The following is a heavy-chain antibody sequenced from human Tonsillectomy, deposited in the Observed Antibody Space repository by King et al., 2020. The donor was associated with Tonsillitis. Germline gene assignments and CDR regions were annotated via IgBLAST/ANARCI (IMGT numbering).Heavy chain of an antibody. V-gene: IGHV3-48*03. CDR3: ARGFLTGYYPLEY. CDR1: GFTFSSYE. CDR2: VSGSGTTI. D-gene: IGHD3-9*01. Sequence: VQLVESGGGLVQPGGSLRLSCAASGFTFSSYEMNWVRQAPGKGLEGVSYVSGSGTTIYYTDSVKGRFTISRDNAKNSLYLQMNSLRAEDTAVYYCARGFLTGYYPLEYWGQGTLVTVSS. J-gene: IGHJ4*02.